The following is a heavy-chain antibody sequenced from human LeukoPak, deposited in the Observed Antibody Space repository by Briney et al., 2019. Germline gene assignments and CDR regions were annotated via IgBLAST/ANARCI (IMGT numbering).Heavy chain of an antibody. D-gene: IGHD5-18*01. CDR3: ARGFGYQLD. V-gene: IGHV1-46*01. CDR1: GYTFTNYF. CDR2: INPNGGTT. J-gene: IGHJ4*02. Sequence: ASVKVSCTASGYTFTNYFMHWVRQAPGHGLEWVGLINPNGGTTKFAQKFQGRITLTRDMSTGTVYMDLTNLKSDDTAMYYCARGFGYQLDWGQGNLVIVSS.